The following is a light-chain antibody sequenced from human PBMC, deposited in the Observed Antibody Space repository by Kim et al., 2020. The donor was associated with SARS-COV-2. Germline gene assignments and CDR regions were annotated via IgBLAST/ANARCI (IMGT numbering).Light chain of an antibody. V-gene: IGLV3-19*01. Sequence: LGQTVRITCQGDSLRSYYASWYQQKPGQAPVLVIYGKNNRPSGIPGRFSGSSSGNTASLTITGAQAEDEADYYCNSRDSSGNHLYVFGTGTKVTVL. CDR3: NSRDSSGNHLYV. CDR1: SLRSYY. CDR2: GKN. J-gene: IGLJ1*01.